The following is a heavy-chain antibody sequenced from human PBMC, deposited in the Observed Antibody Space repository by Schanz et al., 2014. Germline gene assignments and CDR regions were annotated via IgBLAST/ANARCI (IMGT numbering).Heavy chain of an antibody. CDR3: AKDPSHGDYDYYFDY. CDR2: IDGKSTTV. D-gene: IGHD3-22*01. V-gene: IGHV3-48*01. CDR1: GFTFSSYG. Sequence: VQLVESGGGVVQFGRSLRLSCVASGFTFSSYGMHWVRQAPGKGLEWLSYIDGKSTTVYYADSVKGRFTISRDNSKNTLYLQMNSLRAEDTAVYYCAKDPSHGDYDYYFDYWGQGTLVTVSS. J-gene: IGHJ4*02.